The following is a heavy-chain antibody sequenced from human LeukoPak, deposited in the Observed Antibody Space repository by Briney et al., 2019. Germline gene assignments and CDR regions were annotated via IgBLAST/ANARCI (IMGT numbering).Heavy chain of an antibody. CDR1: GFTFSSYW. D-gene: IGHD3-10*01. CDR2: IKQDGSEK. CDR3: ARDKYGSGSYYNRPDYYYYGMNV. Sequence: GGSLRLSCAASGFTFSSYWMSWVRQAPGKGLEWVANIKQDGSEKCYVDSVKGRFTISRDNAKNSLYLQMNSLRVEDTAVYYCARDKYGSGSYYNRPDYYYYGMNVWGQGTTVIVSS. J-gene: IGHJ6*02. V-gene: IGHV3-7*03.